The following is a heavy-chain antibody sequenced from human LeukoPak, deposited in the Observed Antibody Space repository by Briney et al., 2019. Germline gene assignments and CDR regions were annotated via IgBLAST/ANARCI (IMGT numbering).Heavy chain of an antibody. V-gene: IGHV3-30*18. J-gene: IGHJ4*02. CDR3: AKSHLNYGGNPDY. CDR2: ISYDGSNK. D-gene: IGHD4-23*01. CDR1: GFIFNYYV. Sequence: GGSLRLSCAASGFIFNYYVMHWVRQAPGKGLEWVAVISYDGSNKYYADSVKGRFTISRDNSKNTLYLQMNSLRAEDTAVYYCAKSHLNYGGNPDYWGQGTLVTVSS.